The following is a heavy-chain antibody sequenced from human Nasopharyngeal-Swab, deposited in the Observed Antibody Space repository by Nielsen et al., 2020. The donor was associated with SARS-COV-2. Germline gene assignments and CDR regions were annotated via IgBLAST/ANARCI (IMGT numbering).Heavy chain of an antibody. Sequence: GESLKISCAASGFTFNNYNFNWVRQAPGKGLECVSSISSSSSYIYYADSVKGRFTISRDNAKNSLYLQMNSLRAEDTAVYYCARDGLDYDFWSAYFMDVWGQGTTVTVSS. CDR1: GFTFNNYN. J-gene: IGHJ6*02. CDR3: ARDGLDYDFWSAYFMDV. CDR2: ISSSSSYI. V-gene: IGHV3-21*01. D-gene: IGHD3-3*01.